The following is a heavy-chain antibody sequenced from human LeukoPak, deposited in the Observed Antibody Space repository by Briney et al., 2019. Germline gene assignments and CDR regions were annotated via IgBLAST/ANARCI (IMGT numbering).Heavy chain of an antibody. D-gene: IGHD4/OR15-4a*01. J-gene: IGHJ4*02. V-gene: IGHV1-69*06. CDR3: ARRAGAYSRPYDY. Sequence: GSPVEPSYKPSGATFSSYAISRVRRSAGQRRECWGGFIPLFGTANYAQKCQGRVTITADKSTSKAYIELSILRSNDTAVYYSARRAGAYSRPYDYWDQGTLVTVSS. CDR2: FIPLFGTA. CDR1: GATFSSYA.